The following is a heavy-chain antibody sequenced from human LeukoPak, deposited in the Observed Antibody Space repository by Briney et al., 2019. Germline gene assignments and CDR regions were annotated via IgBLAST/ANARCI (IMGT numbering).Heavy chain of an antibody. Sequence: ASVKVSCKASGGTFSSYAISWVRQAPGQGLEWMGWINPNSGGTNYAQKFQGRVTMTRDTSISTAYMELSRLRSDDTAVYYCARDLYYYYGMDVWGQGATVTVSS. CDR1: GGTFSSYA. CDR3: ARDLYYYYGMDV. V-gene: IGHV1-2*02. CDR2: INPNSGGT. J-gene: IGHJ6*02.